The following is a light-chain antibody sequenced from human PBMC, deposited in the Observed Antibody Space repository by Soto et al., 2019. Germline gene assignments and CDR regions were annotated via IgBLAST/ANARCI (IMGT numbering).Light chain of an antibody. CDR2: KDS. Sequence: ELTQPPSVSVSPGQTARITCSGDALPKQYAYWYQQKPGQAPVLVIYKDSERPSGIPERFSGSSSGTTVTLTISGVQAEDEADYYCQSADSSGTVVFGGGTKVTVL. V-gene: IGLV3-25*03. J-gene: IGLJ2*01. CDR3: QSADSSGTVV. CDR1: ALPKQY.